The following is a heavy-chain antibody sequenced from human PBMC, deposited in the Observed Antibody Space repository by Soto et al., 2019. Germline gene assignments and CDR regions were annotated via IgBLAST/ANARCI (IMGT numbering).Heavy chain of an antibody. Sequence: EVQLVESGGDLVKPGGSLRLSCAASGFTFSIAWMNWVRQAPGKGLEWVGRIKSKNDGETTDYAAPVKGRFTISRDDSKNTLYLQMHSLKTEDTAIYYCSTNTWLGYCGGVTCYGMDDWGQGTLVTVSS. J-gene: IGHJ4*02. CDR2: IKSKNDGETT. CDR1: GFTFSIAW. D-gene: IGHD2-15*01. V-gene: IGHV3-15*07. CDR3: STNTWLGYCGGVTCYGMDD.